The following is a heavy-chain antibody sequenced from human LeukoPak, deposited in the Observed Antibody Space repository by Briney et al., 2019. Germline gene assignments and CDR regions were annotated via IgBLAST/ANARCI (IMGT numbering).Heavy chain of an antibody. J-gene: IGHJ5*02. D-gene: IGHD2-2*01. CDR3: AGSARYCSSTSCYWSWFDP. CDR1: GGSFSGYY. V-gene: IGHV4-34*01. Sequence: KPSETLSLTCAVYGGSFSGYYWSWIRQPPGKGLEWIGEINHSGSTNYNPPLKSRVTISVDTSKNQFSLKLSSVTAADTAVYYCAGSARYCSSTSCYWSWFDPWGQGTLVTVSS. CDR2: INHSGST.